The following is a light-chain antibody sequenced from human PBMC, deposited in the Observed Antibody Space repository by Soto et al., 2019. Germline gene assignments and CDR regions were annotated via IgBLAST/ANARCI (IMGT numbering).Light chain of an antibody. CDR2: GAS. V-gene: IGKV3-20*01. J-gene: IGKJ4*01. CDR3: QQTAYAPLT. Sequence: EIVLTQSPGTLSLSPGERATLSCRASESVTNNYLAWYQQKPGQAPRLLIHGASIRTTGIPDRFSGSGSGTDFTLTISSLEPEDSAVYYCQQTAYAPLTFGGGTKVEIK. CDR1: ESVTNNY.